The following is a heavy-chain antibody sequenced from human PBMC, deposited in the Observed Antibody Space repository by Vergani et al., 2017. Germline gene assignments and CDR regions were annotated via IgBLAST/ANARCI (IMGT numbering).Heavy chain of an antibody. Sequence: QVQLVQSGAEVKKPGASVKVSCKASGYTFTGYYMHWVRQAPGQGLEWMGCFDPEAGETNYAQKFQGRVTMTVDTSTDTSYMELSSLSSEDTAVEYCATPQWGVPRWPYYFDYWGQGTLVTVSS. D-gene: IGHD6-19*01. V-gene: IGHV1-24*01. CDR2: FDPEAGET. CDR3: ATPQWGVPRWPYYFDY. CDR1: GYTFTGYY. J-gene: IGHJ4*02.